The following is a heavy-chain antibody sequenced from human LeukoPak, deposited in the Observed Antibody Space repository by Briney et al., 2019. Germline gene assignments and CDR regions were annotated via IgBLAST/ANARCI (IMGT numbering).Heavy chain of an antibody. CDR1: GFTFRNFM. CDR3: AKDRGNYRGFDY. V-gene: IGHV3-43*01. CDR2: ITWDGGHT. J-gene: IGHJ4*02. Sequence: GGSLRLSCAASGFTFRNFMMHWVRQAPGKGLEWVSHITWDGGHTLYADSVKGRFTIPRDNSKNSLSLQMNSLTTEDTAFYYCAKDRGNYRGFDYWGQGTLVTVSS. D-gene: IGHD5-24*01.